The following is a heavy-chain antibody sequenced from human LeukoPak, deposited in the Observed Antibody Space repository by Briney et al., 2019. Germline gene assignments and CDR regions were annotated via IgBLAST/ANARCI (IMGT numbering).Heavy chain of an antibody. Sequence: PGRSLRLSCAASGFTFSSYGMQWVCQAPRKGLGRVAVIWFEGSNKYYADSVKGRFTISRDTSKNTLYLQMNSLRAENSAVYNCGRFGDGSSFFWGYYYYMDVWGKGTTVTVSS. CDR1: GFTFSSYG. CDR2: IWFEGSNK. CDR3: GRFGDGSSFFWGYYYYMDV. V-gene: IGHV3-33*01. J-gene: IGHJ6*03. D-gene: IGHD3-16*01.